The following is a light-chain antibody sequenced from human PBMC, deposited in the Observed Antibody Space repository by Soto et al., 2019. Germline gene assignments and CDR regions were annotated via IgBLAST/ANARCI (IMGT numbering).Light chain of an antibody. Sequence: QSALTQPASVSGSPGQSITISCTGTSSDVGGYNYVSWYQQHPGKAPTLMIYDVSNRPSGVCNRFSGSKSGNTASLTISGLQAEDEADYYCSSYISSSTLVVFGGGTKLTVL. J-gene: IGLJ2*01. CDR1: SSDVGGYNY. CDR2: DVS. V-gene: IGLV2-14*01. CDR3: SSYISSSTLVV.